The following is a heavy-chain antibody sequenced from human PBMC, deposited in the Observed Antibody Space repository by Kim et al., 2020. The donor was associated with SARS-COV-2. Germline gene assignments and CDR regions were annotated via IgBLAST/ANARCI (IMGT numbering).Heavy chain of an antibody. D-gene: IGHD2-15*01. J-gene: IGHJ3*02. CDR3: AKELVVAARASSAFDI. Sequence: SGKGRFTISRDNSKNTLYLQMNSLRAENTAVYYCAKELVVAARASSAFDIWGQGTMVTVSS. V-gene: IGHV3-30*02.